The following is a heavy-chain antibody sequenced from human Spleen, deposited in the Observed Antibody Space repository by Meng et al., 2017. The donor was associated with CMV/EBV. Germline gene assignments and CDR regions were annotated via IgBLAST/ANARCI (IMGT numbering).Heavy chain of an antibody. CDR3: ARVLPLYYDFWSGPFDY. CDR1: GFTFRTSA. D-gene: IGHD3-3*01. CDR2: ISYDDNNK. Sequence: LSLTCAASGFTFRTSALHWVRQAPGKGLEWVALISYDDNNKYYADSVKGRFTISRDISKNTLYLQMNSLRVDDTAVYYCARVLPLYYDFWSGPFDYWGQGALVTVSS. J-gene: IGHJ4*02. V-gene: IGHV3-30*04.